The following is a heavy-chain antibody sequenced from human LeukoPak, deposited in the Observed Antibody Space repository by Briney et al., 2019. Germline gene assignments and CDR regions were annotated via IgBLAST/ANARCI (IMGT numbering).Heavy chain of an antibody. J-gene: IGHJ4*02. V-gene: IGHV3-23*01. CDR2: ITGSGDTT. CDR1: GFTFSSYA. D-gene: IGHD6-13*01. Sequence: GGSLRLSCAASGFTFSSYAVTWVRQAPGKGLEWVSGITGSGDTTFYADSVKGRFTISRDNSKNTLYLQMHSLRAEDTAVYYCVKDYSTIAAAANPLFDYRGQGALVTVSS. CDR3: VKDYSTIAAAANPLFDY.